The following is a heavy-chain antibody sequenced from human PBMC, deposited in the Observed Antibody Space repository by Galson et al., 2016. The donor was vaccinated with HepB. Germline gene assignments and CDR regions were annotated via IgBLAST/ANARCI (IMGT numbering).Heavy chain of an antibody. D-gene: IGHD2/OR15-2a*01. CDR1: GFTFSNFA. CDR2: IGGGGGSP. V-gene: IGHV3-23*01. CDR3: AKVIGRDAYYYYGMDV. Sequence: SLRLSCAASGFTFSNFAMGWVRQAPGKGLEWVSAIGGGGGSPSYADSVKGRFTISRDNSKNTLYLQMNSLRAEDTAVYYCAKVIGRDAYYYYGMDVWGQGTTVTASS. J-gene: IGHJ6*02.